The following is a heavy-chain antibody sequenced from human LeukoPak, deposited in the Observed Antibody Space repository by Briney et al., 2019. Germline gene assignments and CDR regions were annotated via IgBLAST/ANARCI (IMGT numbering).Heavy chain of an antibody. CDR1: GYTFTGYY. J-gene: IGHJ4*02. CDR2: INPNSGGT. Sequence: ASVKVSCKASGYTFTGYYMHWVRQAPGQGLEWMGWINPNSGGTNYAQKFQGRATMTTDTSTSTAYMELRSLRSDDTAVYYCAREDRWPTTFDYWGQGTLVTVSS. CDR3: AREDRWPTTFDY. V-gene: IGHV1-2*02. D-gene: IGHD1-14*01.